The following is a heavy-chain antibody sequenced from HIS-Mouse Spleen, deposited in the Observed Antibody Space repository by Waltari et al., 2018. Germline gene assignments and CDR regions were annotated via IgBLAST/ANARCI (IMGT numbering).Heavy chain of an antibody. CDR2: INPNSGGT. J-gene: IGHJ3*02. CDR1: GYTFTGYY. CDR3: ARGTGTDAFDI. Sequence: QVQLVQSGAEVKKPGASVKVSCKASGYTFTGYYMHWVRQAPGQGLEWMGWINPNSGGTNYEQKFQGRVTMPRDTSISTAYMELSRLRSDDTAVYYCARGTGTDAFDIWGQGTMVTVSS. D-gene: IGHD1-1*01. V-gene: IGHV1-2*02.